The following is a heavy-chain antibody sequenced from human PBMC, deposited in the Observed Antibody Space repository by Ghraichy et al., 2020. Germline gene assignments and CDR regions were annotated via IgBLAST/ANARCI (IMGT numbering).Heavy chain of an antibody. D-gene: IGHD3-3*01. J-gene: IGHJ5*02. Sequence: GGSLRLSCAASGFIVSNNYMSWVRQAPGKGLEWVSVIFNSGTTYYADSVKGRFTSSRDNSKNALYLEMNSLRAEDTALYYCARGYDFWTWGQGTLVTVSS. CDR2: IFNSGTT. CDR1: GFIVSNNY. CDR3: ARGYDFWT. V-gene: IGHV3-66*02.